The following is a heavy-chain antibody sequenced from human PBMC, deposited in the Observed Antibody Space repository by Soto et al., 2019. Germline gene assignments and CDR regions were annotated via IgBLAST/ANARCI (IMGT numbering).Heavy chain of an antibody. Sequence: QVQLVESGGGVVQPGRSLRLSCAASGFTFSSYGMHWVRQAPGKGLEWVAVIWYDGSNKYYADSVKGRFTISRDNSKDTLYLQMSSRRAEDTAVYYCGADQDYGAGIQHWGQGTLVTVSS. CDR3: GADQDYGAGIQH. D-gene: IGHD3-16*01. J-gene: IGHJ1*01. V-gene: IGHV3-33*01. CDR1: GFTFSSYG. CDR2: IWYDGSNK.